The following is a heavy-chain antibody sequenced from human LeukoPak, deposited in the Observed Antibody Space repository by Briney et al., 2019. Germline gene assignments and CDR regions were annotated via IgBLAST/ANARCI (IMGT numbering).Heavy chain of an antibody. D-gene: IGHD5-24*01. CDR1: GFTFSSYG. Sequence: GGSLRLSCAASGFTFSSYGMHWVRQAPGKGLEWVAVIWYDGSNKYYADSVKGRFTISRDNSKNTLYLQMNSLRAEDMAVYYCARARRDGYNAAYFDYWGQGTLVTVSS. CDR2: IWYDGSNK. CDR3: ARARRDGYNAAYFDY. J-gene: IGHJ4*02. V-gene: IGHV3-33*01.